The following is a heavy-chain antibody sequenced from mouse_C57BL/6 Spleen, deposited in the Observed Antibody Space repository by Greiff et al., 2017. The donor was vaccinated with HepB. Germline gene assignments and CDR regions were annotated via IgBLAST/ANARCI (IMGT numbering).Heavy chain of an antibody. J-gene: IGHJ3*01. CDR3: ARGGGNRYAAY. V-gene: IGHV1-54*01. CDR2: INPGSGDT. Sequence: QVQLQQSGAEMVRPGTSVKVSCKASGYAFTNYLIAWVKQRPGQGLEWIGVINPGSGDTNYNKKFKGKTTLTADKSSSTAYMQFSSLTSEDSAVYFCARGGGNRYAAYWGQGTLVTVSA. D-gene: IGHD2-14*01. CDR1: GYAFTNYL.